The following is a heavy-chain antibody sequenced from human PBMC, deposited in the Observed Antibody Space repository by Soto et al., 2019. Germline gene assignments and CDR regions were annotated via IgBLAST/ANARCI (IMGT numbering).Heavy chain of an antibody. CDR2: IIPILGIA. V-gene: IGHV1-69*02. Sequence: QVQLVQSGAEVKKPGSSVKVSCKASGGTFGSYTISRVRQAPGQGLEWMGRIIPILGIANYAQKFQGRVTITADKSTTTAYMQLSSLGSEDTAVYYCVRGPPHELNSGSYHHWGQVTLVTVSS. J-gene: IGHJ5*02. D-gene: IGHD1-26*01. CDR3: VRGPPHELNSGSYHH. CDR1: GGTFGSYT.